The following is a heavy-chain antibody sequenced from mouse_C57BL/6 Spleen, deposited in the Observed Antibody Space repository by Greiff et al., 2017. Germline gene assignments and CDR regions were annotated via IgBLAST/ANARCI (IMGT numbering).Heavy chain of an antibody. V-gene: IGHV5-17*01. CDR2: ISSGSSTI. D-gene: IGHD1-1*02. Sequence: DVMLVESGGGLVKPGGSLKLSCAASGFTFSDYGMHWVRQAPEKGLEWVAYISSGSSTIYYADTVKGRFTISRDNAKNTLFLQMTSLRSEDTAMYYCARDGSYWYFDVWGTGTTVTVSS. CDR1: GFTFSDYG. J-gene: IGHJ1*03. CDR3: ARDGSYWYFDV.